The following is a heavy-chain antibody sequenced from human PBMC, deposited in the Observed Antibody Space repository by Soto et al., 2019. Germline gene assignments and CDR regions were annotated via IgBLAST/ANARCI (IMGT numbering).Heavy chain of an antibody. CDR3: ATACYSTSSDWPWFDP. V-gene: IGHV3-48*02. D-gene: IGHD6-6*01. CDR1: GFTFSVYT. CDR2: ITSSGTTI. J-gene: IGHJ5*02. Sequence: EVQLVESGGGLVQPGGSLRLSCAASGFTFSVYTMHWVRQSPGKGLEWISSITSSGTTIYYADSVKGPFTISRDNAKSSLSLQMDMLRDQDTAVYSCATACYSTSSDWPWFDPWGQGTLGTFSS.